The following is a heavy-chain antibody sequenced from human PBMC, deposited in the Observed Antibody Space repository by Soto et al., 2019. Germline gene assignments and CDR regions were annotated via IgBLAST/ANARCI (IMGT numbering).Heavy chain of an antibody. Sequence: GKGLEWVSAISGSGGSTYYADSVKGRFTISRDNSKNTLYLQMNSLRAEDTAVYYFFKADDGIRDVRSVSAFLLNRSSDL. D-gene: IGHD3-10*02. J-gene: IGHJ2*01. V-gene: IGHV3-23*01. CDR2: ISGSGGST. CDR3: FKADDGIRDVRSVSAFLLNRSSDL.